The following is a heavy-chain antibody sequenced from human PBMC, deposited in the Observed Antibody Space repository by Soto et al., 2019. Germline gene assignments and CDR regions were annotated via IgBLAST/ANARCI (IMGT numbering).Heavy chain of an antibody. Sequence: GSLRLSCAASGFTFSSYAMNWVRQAPGKGLEWVSAISGSGGSTYYADSVKGRFAISRDNSKNTLYLQMNSLRAEDTAVYYCAKAGGFFYVPGFDIWGQGTMVTVSS. CDR2: ISGSGGST. D-gene: IGHD3-10*01. CDR3: AKAGGFFYVPGFDI. CDR1: GFTFSSYA. J-gene: IGHJ3*02. V-gene: IGHV3-23*01.